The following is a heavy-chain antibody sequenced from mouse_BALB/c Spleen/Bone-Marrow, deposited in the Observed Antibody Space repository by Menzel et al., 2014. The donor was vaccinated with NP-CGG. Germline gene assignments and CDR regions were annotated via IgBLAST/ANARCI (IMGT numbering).Heavy chain of an antibody. V-gene: IGHV5-6*01. D-gene: IGHD4-1*02. CDR1: GFTFSSYG. J-gene: IGHJ3*01. CDR2: INNGGTYT. Sequence: EVQLVESGGDLVKPGGSLKLSRAASGFTFSSYGMSWVRQTPDKRLEWVATINNGGTYTYYPDSVKGRFTISRDNAKNTLYLQMSSLKSEDTAMYYCALNWDSAYWGQGTLVTVSA. CDR3: ALNWDSAY.